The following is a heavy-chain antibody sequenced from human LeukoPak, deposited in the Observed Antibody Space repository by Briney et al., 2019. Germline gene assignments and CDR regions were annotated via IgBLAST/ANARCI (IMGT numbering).Heavy chain of an antibody. CDR2: ISSNGGST. D-gene: IGHD5-12*01. CDR1: GFTFSSYA. CDR3: ARLRSGYDVGDY. V-gene: IGHV3-64*01. Sequence: PGGSLRLSCAASGFTFSSYAMHWVRQAPGKGLEYVSAISSNGGSTYYANSVKGRFTISRDNSKNTLYLQMGSLRAEDMAVYYCARLRSGYDVGDYWGQGTLVTVSS. J-gene: IGHJ4*02.